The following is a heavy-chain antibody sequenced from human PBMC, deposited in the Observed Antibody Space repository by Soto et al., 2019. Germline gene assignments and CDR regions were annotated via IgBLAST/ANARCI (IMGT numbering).Heavy chain of an antibody. J-gene: IGHJ4*02. CDR1: GFTFSSYA. Sequence: GGSLRLSCAASGFTFSSYAMHWVRQAPGKGLEWVAVISYDGSNKYYADSVKGRFTISRDNSKNTLYLQMNSLRAEDTAVYYCARAYDSSGSAGDYWGQGTLVTVSS. CDR2: ISYDGSNK. CDR3: ARAYDSSGSAGDY. V-gene: IGHV3-30-3*01. D-gene: IGHD3-22*01.